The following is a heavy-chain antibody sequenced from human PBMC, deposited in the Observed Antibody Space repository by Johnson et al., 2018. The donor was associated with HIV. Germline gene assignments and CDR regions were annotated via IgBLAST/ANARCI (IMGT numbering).Heavy chain of an antibody. CDR3: ARGRSYSSSWYTPIDAFDI. J-gene: IGHJ3*02. V-gene: IGHV3-15*02. CDR2: IKSKTDGGTI. CDR1: GFTFSNAW. D-gene: IGHD6-13*01. Sequence: EVHLVESGGALVKPGGSLRVSCAASGFTFSNAWMSWVRQAPGKGLEWVGRIKSKTDGGTIDYGAPVKGRFTISRDDSKNTLYLQMNSLKTEDTAVYYCARGRSYSSSWYTPIDAFDIWGQGTMVTVSS.